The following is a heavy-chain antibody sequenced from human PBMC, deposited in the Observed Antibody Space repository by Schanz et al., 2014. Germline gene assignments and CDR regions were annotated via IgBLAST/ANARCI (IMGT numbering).Heavy chain of an antibody. CDR1: GYTFTSYY. V-gene: IGHV1-2*02. CDR2: INAHTGNT. J-gene: IGHJ6*02. D-gene: IGHD2-2*01. CDR3: ATETSRTWFYNGVDV. Sequence: QVQLVQSGAEVKKPGASVKVSCKASGYTFTSYYMHWVRQAPGQGPELMGWINAHTGNTQYAQKFQGRVIMTEDTSTDTAYVELSRLTSEDTGVYYCATETSRTWFYNGVDVWGQGTTVTVSS.